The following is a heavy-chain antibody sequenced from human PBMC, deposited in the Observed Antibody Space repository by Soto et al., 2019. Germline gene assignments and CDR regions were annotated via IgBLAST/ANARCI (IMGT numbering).Heavy chain of an antibody. D-gene: IGHD3-16*01. CDR1: GFTFSSYT. CDR3: WGDLNPDSNGKGGSAD. V-gene: IGHV3-21*01. CDR2: ISSSSRYI. J-gene: IGHJ4*02. Sequence: EVQLVESGGGLVKPGGSLRLSCAASGFTFSSYTMDWVRQAPGKGLEWVSSISSSSRYIFYADSVKGRFTISRDNARNLLYLQMNRLGAGETGLCFCWGDLNPDSNGKGGSADWGQGTLVTVSS.